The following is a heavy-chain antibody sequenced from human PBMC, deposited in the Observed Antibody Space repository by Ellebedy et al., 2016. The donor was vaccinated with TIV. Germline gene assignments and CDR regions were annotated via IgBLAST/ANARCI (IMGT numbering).Heavy chain of an antibody. CDR1: GFIFSSYY. Sequence: GESLKISCVASGFIFSSYYMTWVRQAPGKGLEWISYISGSGGMMDHADPVKGRFTISRDNAKNSLYLQLSSLRAEDTAVYYCARRSRGPSYYFDYWGQGALVTVSS. CDR3: ARRSRGPSYYFDY. V-gene: IGHV3-48*03. CDR2: ISGSGGMM. J-gene: IGHJ4*02. D-gene: IGHD3-10*01.